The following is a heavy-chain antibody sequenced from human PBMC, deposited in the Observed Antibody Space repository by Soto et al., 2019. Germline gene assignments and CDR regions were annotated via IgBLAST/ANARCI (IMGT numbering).Heavy chain of an antibody. Sequence: GGSLRLSCVASGFSFSSYDMSWVRQAPGKGLEWVSVIYSGGSTYYADSVKGRFTISRDNSKNTLYLQMNSLRAEDTAVYYCARGNYYGSGSYYTFDYWGQGTLVTVSS. J-gene: IGHJ4*02. D-gene: IGHD3-10*01. CDR1: GFSFSSYD. CDR2: IYSGGST. V-gene: IGHV3-53*01. CDR3: ARGNYYGSGSYYTFDY.